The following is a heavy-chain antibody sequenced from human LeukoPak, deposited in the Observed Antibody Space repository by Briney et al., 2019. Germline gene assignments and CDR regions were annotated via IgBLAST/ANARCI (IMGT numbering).Heavy chain of an antibody. V-gene: IGHV1-18*01. CDR2: ISAYNGNT. Sequence: ASVKVSCKASGYTFTSYGISWVRQAPGQGLEWMGWISAYNGNTNYAQKLQGRVTMTTDTSTSTAYMELRSLRSDDTAVYYCARGPFSLGVGVRSAEFFQHWGQGTLVTVSS. J-gene: IGHJ1*01. CDR1: GYTFTSYG. D-gene: IGHD3-10*01. CDR3: ARGPFSLGVGVRSAEFFQH.